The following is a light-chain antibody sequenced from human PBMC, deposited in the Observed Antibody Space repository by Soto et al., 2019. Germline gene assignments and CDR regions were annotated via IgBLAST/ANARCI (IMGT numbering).Light chain of an antibody. V-gene: IGLV3-9*01. J-gene: IGLJ2*01. Sequence: SYELTQPLSVSVALGQTARITCGGNNIRSKNVHWYRQRPGQAPVLVIYRDSNRPSGIPERFSGSNSGNTATLTISRAKAGDEAEYYCQVWDSSTAWDVVFGGGTKLTVL. CDR2: RDS. CDR3: QVWDSSTAWDVV. CDR1: NIRSKN.